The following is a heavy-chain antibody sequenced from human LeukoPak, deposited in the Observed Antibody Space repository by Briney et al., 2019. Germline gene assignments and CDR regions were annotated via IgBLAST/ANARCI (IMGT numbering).Heavy chain of an antibody. CDR2: IYYSGST. V-gene: IGHV4-59*01. CDR3: ARDGYDSSGNIGLDY. CDR1: GGSINNYY. D-gene: IGHD3-22*01. J-gene: IGHJ4*02. Sequence: PSETLSLTCTVSGGSINNYYWSWIRQPPGKGLEWIGYIYYSGSTNYNPSLKSRVTISVDTSKNQFSLKLSSVTAADTAVYYCARDGYDSSGNIGLDYWGQGTLVTVSS.